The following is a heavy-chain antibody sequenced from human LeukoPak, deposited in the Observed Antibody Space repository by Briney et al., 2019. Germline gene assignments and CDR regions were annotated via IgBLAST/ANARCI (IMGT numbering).Heavy chain of an antibody. D-gene: IGHD1-26*01. CDR3: ARVKWGSKPFDI. CDR2: TYYNSKWYN. J-gene: IGHJ3*02. Sequence: PTQTLSLTCAISGDSVSSNSAAWNWIRQSPSRGLEWLGRTYYNSKWYNDYAVSVKSRITINPDTSKNQLSLQLNSVTPEDTAVYYCARVKWGSKPFDIWGQGTLVAVSS. CDR1: GDSVSSNSAA. V-gene: IGHV6-1*01.